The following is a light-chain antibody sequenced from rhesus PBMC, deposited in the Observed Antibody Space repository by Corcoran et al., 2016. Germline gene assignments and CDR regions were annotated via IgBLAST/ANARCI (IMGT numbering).Light chain of an antibody. V-gene: IGKV1-22*01. CDR2: KAS. Sequence: DIQMTQSPSSLSASVGDTVTFTCRASQGINSWLAWYQQTPGKAPNLLIYKASNLQSGVPSRVSGRGSGTDFTLTISSLQSEDFATYYCQQYSNRPFTFGPGTKLDIK. CDR1: QGINSW. J-gene: IGKJ3*01. CDR3: QQYSNRPFT.